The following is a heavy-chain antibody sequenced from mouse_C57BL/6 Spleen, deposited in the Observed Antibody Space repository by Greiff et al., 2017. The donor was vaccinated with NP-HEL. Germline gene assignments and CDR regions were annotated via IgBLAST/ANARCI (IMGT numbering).Heavy chain of an antibody. CDR1: GYTFTDYN. J-gene: IGHJ4*01. D-gene: IGHD1-1*01. CDR2: ITPNTGGT. CDR3: ARVVPYYYGSSVYYYAMDY. Sequence: EVQLQQSGPELVKPGASVKMSCKASGYTFTDYNMHWVKQSHGKSLEWIGYITPNTGGTSYNQKFKGKATLTVNKSSSTAYMELRSLTSEDSAVYYCARVVPYYYGSSVYYYAMDYWGQGTSVTVSS. V-gene: IGHV1-22*01.